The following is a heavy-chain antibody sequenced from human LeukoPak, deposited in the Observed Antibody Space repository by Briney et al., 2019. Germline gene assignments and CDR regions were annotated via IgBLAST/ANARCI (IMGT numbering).Heavy chain of an antibody. J-gene: IGHJ4*02. CDR1: GYTFISYG. CDR3: ARVWAAGSFDY. Sequence: ASVKVSCKASGYTFISYGISWVRQAPGQGLEWMGWISAYNGNTNYAQKLQGRVTMTTDTSTSAAYMELRSLRSDDTAVYYCARVWAAGSFDYWGQGTLVTVSS. D-gene: IGHD6-13*01. V-gene: IGHV1-18*01. CDR2: ISAYNGNT.